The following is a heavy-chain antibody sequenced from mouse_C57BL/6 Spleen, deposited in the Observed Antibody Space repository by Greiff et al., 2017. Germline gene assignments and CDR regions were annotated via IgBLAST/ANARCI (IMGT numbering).Heavy chain of an antibody. CDR3: ARGVVNYTWFAY. CDR1: GYTFTSYW. D-gene: IGHD2-1*01. V-gene: IGHV1-53*01. Sequence: QVQLQQPGTELVKPGASVKLSCKASGYTFTSYWMHWVKQRPGQGLEWIGNINPSNGGTNYNEKFKSKATLTVDKSSSTAYMQRSSLTSEDSAVYYCARGVVNYTWFAYWGQGTLVTVSA. CDR2: INPSNGGT. J-gene: IGHJ3*01.